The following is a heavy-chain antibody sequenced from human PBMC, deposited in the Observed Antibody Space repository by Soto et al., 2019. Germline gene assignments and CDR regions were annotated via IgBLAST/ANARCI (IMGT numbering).Heavy chain of an antibody. D-gene: IGHD4-17*01. Sequence: QVQLVQSRAEVKKPGSSVKVSCKASGGTFSSYAISWVRQAPGQGLEWMGGIIPIFGTANYAQKFQGRVTITADESTSTAYMELSSLRSEDTAVYYCARDGGMYGDYAGGWFDPWGQGTLVTVSS. V-gene: IGHV1-69*01. CDR3: ARDGGMYGDYAGGWFDP. J-gene: IGHJ5*02. CDR2: IIPIFGTA. CDR1: GGTFSSYA.